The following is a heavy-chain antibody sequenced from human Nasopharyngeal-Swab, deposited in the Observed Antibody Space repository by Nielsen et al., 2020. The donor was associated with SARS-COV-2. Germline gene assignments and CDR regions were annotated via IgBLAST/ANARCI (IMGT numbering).Heavy chain of an antibody. CDR3: ARGYCSGGSCYSDYYYGMDV. D-gene: IGHD2-15*01. CDR2: IYTSGST. Sequence: WIRQPPGKGLEWIGRIYTSGSTNYNPSLKSRVTISVDTSKNQFSLKQSSVTAADTAVYYCARGYCSGGSCYSDYYYGMDVWGQGTTVTVSS. V-gene: IGHV4-61*02. J-gene: IGHJ6*02.